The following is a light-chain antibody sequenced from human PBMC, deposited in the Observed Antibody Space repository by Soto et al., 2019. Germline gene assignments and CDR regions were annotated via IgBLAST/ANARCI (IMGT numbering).Light chain of an antibody. Sequence: QSALTQPASVSGSPGQSITISCTGTSSDVGGYTYVSWYQQHPDKAPKLMIYDVTNRPSGVSNRFSGSKSGNTASLTISGLQAEDEADYYCSSYTSSRTDVFGTGTKLTVL. CDR2: DVT. V-gene: IGLV2-14*03. CDR1: SSDVGGYTY. J-gene: IGLJ1*01. CDR3: SSYTSSRTDV.